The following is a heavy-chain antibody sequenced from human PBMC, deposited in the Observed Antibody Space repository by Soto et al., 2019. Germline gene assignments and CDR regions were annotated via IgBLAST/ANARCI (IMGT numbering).Heavy chain of an antibody. CDR3: ARDSYCSSTSCYWDFDY. CDR1: GFTFSSYA. Sequence: PGGSLRLSCAASGFTFSSYAMHWVRQAPGKGLEWVAVISYDGSNKYYADSVMGRFTISRDNSKNTLYLQMNSLRAEDTAVYYCARDSYCSSTSCYWDFDYWGQGTLVTVSS. V-gene: IGHV3-30-3*01. J-gene: IGHJ4*02. CDR2: ISYDGSNK. D-gene: IGHD2-2*01.